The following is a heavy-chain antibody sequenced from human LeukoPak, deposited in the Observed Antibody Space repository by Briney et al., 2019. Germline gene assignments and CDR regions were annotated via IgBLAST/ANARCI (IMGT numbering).Heavy chain of an antibody. CDR2: IYYSGST. Sequence: SETLSLTCTVSGGSVSSGSYYWSWIRQPPGKGLEWIGYIYYSGSTNYNPSLKSRVTISVDTSKNQFSLKLSSVTAADTAVYYCARDPWFGELLYYWGQGTLVTVSS. J-gene: IGHJ4*02. D-gene: IGHD3-10*01. CDR1: GGSVSSGSYY. CDR3: ARDPWFGELLYY. V-gene: IGHV4-61*01.